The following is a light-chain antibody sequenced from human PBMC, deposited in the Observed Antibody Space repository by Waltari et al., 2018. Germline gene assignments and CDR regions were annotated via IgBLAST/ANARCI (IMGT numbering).Light chain of an antibody. Sequence: QSALTQPASVSGSPGQSITISCTGTSSDVGGYKYVSWYQQHPGKAPKRMIYEVSNRPSGVSSRFSVSKSGNMASLTISGLQAEDEADYYCSSYSSSSTYVFGTGTKVTVL. CDR1: SSDVGGYKY. CDR2: EVS. CDR3: SSYSSSSTYV. V-gene: IGLV2-14*01. J-gene: IGLJ1*01.